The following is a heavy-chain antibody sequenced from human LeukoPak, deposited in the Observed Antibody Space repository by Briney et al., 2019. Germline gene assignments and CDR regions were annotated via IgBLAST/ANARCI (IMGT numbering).Heavy chain of an antibody. CDR1: GGSISSYR. D-gene: IGHD3/OR15-3a*01. J-gene: IGHJ3*02. V-gene: IGHV4-59*12. CDR2: IFYGGSI. CDR3: ARGVVIGQDDAFDI. Sequence: KSSETLSLTCTVSGGSISSYRWSWIRQSPGKGLEWIGFIFYGGSIDYSPSLQSRVTMSVDTSKSHLSLRLTSVTAADTSVYFRARGVVIGQDDAFDIWGRGTMVTVSS.